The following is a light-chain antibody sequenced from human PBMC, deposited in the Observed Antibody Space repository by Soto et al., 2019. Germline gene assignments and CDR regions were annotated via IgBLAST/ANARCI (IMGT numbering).Light chain of an antibody. CDR2: EVS. J-gene: IGLJ2*01. Sequence: QSALTQPASVSGSPGQSITISCTGTSSDVGGYNYVSWYQQHPGKAPKLIIYEVSNRPSGVSNRFSGSKSGNTASLTISGLQAEDEADYYCSSYTSSSRVVFGGGTKLTV. CDR1: SSDVGGYNY. CDR3: SSYTSSSRVV. V-gene: IGLV2-14*01.